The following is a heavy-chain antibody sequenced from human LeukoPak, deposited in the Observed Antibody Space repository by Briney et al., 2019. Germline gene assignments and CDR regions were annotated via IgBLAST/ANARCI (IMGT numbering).Heavy chain of an antibody. CDR1: LFSFGSYW. V-gene: IGHV3-7*05. D-gene: IGHD5-24*01. J-gene: IGHJ4*02. Sequence: GGSLRLSCVASLFSFGSYWMAWVRQAPGKGLEWVANMKHDGIEKYHVDSVKGRFTISRDNTKNSLYLHMSSLRVEDTAVYYCAREGREGYNYPALDFWGQGILVTVSS. CDR2: MKHDGIEK. CDR3: AREGREGYNYPALDF.